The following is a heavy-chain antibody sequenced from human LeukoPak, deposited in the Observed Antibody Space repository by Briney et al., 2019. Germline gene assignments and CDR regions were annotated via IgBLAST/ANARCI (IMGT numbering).Heavy chain of an antibody. CDR1: GFTFSDYW. J-gene: IGHJ4*02. CDR3: VASHVAAY. Sequence: PGGSLRLSCAASGFTFSDYWMHWVRQVPGKGLVWVSHLNPAGTNTYYADSVKGRFTVSRDNARNTVYLQMNNLRAEDTAVYYCVASHVAAYWGQGTLATVSS. V-gene: IGHV3-74*01. CDR2: LNPAGTNT. D-gene: IGHD6-13*01.